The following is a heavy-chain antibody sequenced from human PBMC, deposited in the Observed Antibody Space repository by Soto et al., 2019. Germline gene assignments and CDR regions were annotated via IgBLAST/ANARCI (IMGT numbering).Heavy chain of an antibody. CDR2: ISYDGSST. CDR3: EGEEIVPKNFQVMDV. D-gene: IGHD5-12*01. Sequence: KGLEWMAAISYDGSSTYYADSVKGRFTISRDNSKNTLYLQMNSLRGEDTAVFHCEGEEIVPKNFQVMDVWGNGTTVT. J-gene: IGHJ6*03. V-gene: IGHV3-30-3*01.